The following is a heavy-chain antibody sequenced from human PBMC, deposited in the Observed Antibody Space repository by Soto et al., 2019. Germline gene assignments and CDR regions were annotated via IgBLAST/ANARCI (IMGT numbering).Heavy chain of an antibody. CDR2: ISYSGDA. J-gene: IGHJ4*02. V-gene: IGHV4-59*01. Sequence: SETLSLTCIVSGGSIGTYFWTWIRQPPGKGLQWIGSISYSGDANYNPSLKSRLTISIDTSKNHFSLKLTSVTAADTAVYCCARGGYYFDTTEWDYWGQGTLVTVSS. CDR3: ARGGYYFDTTEWDY. CDR1: GGSIGTYF. D-gene: IGHD3-22*01.